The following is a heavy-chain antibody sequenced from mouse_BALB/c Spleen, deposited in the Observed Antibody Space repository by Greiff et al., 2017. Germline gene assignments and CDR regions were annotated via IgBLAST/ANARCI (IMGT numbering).Heavy chain of an antibody. V-gene: IGHV1-12*01. CDR1: GYTFTSYN. CDR2: IYPGNGDT. J-gene: IGHJ4*01. Sequence: LQQPGAELVKPGASVKMSCKASGYTFTSYNMHWVKQTPGQGLEWIGAIYPGNGDTSYNQKFKGKATLTADKSSSTAYMQLSSLTSEDSAVYYCAREGTWPGMDYWGQGTSVTVSS. D-gene: IGHD3-3*01. CDR3: AREGTWPGMDY.